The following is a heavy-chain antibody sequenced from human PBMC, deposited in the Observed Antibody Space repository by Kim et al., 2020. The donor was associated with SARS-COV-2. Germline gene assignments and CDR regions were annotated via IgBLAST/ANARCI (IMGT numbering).Heavy chain of an antibody. CDR1: GFTFSSYA. CDR3: AKDFRVGYSYHYYGMDV. D-gene: IGHD5-12*01. V-gene: IGHV3-23*01. J-gene: IGHJ6*02. Sequence: GGSLRLSCTASGFTFSSYAVSWVRQAPGKGLEWVSSTSNSGGTTDYADSVRGRFTISRDNPSNTLYLQMNSLRVGDTAVYYCAKDFRVGYSYHYYGMDVWGQGTTVTVSS. CDR2: TSNSGGTT.